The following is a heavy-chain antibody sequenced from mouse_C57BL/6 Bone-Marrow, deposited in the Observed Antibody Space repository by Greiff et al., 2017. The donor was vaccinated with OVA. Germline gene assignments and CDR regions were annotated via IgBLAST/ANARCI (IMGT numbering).Heavy chain of an antibody. CDR1: GFSLTSYG. CDR2: IWSGGST. Sequence: VQLKESGPGLVQPSQSLSITCTVSGFSLTSYGVHWVRQSPGKGLEWLGVIWSGGSTDYNAAFISRLSISKDNSKSQVFFKMNSLQADDTAIYYCARNPPPIITTVVATSYYAMDYWGQGTSVTVSS. V-gene: IGHV2-2*01. CDR3: ARNPPPIITTVVATSYYAMDY. D-gene: IGHD1-1*01. J-gene: IGHJ4*01.